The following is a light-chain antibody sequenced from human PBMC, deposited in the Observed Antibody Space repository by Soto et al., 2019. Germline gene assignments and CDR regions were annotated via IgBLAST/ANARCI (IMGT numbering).Light chain of an antibody. CDR3: QQYNNWPLT. Sequence: EIVLTQSPGTLSLSPGERATLSCRASQSVNSHVAWYQQKPGQAPRLLLYGASTRATGIPVRFSGSGFGTEFTLTISSLQSEDFAVYYCQQYNNWPLTFGGGTKVDI. CDR1: QSVNSH. CDR2: GAS. J-gene: IGKJ4*01. V-gene: IGKV3-15*01.